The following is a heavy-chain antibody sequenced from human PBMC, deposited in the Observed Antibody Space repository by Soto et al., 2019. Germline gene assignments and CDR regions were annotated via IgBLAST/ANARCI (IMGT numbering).Heavy chain of an antibody. J-gene: IGHJ4*02. CDR3: ARDNGEGYCPDY. Sequence: ASVKVSCKASGYTFTSYAMHWVRQAPGQRLEWMGWINAGNGNTKYSQKFQGRVTITRDTSASTAYMELSSLRSEDTAVYYCARDNGEGYCPDYWGQGTLVTVSS. V-gene: IGHV1-3*01. CDR2: INAGNGNT. D-gene: IGHD2-15*01. CDR1: GYTFTSYA.